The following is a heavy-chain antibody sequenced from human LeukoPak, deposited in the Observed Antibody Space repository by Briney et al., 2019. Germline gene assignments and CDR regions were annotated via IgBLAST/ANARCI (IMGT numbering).Heavy chain of an antibody. V-gene: IGHV3-33*01. D-gene: IGHD2/OR15-2a*01. CDR2: IWYDGSNK. CDR3: AREGPRGNSQFDY. Sequence: GRSLRLSCAASGFTFSSYGMHWVRQAPGKGLEWVALIWYDGSNKYYTDSVKGRLTISRDNSRNTLYLQMNSLRAEDTAIYYCAREGPRGNSQFDYWGQGTLVTVSS. CDR1: GFTFSSYG. J-gene: IGHJ4*02.